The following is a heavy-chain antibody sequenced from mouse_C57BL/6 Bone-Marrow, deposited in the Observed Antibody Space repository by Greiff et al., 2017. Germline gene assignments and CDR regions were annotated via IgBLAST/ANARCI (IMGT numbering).Heavy chain of an antibody. CDR2: IYPGSGST. V-gene: IGHV1-55*01. CDR1: GYTFTSYW. D-gene: IGHD2-1*01. J-gene: IGHJ1*03. Sequence: QVQLQQPGAELVKPGASVKMSCKASGYTFTSYWITWVKQRPGQGLEWIGDIYPGSGSTNYNETFKSKATLTVDTSSRTAYMQLSSLTSEDSAVYYCARCGNYFYWYFDVWGTGTTVTVSS. CDR3: ARCGNYFYWYFDV.